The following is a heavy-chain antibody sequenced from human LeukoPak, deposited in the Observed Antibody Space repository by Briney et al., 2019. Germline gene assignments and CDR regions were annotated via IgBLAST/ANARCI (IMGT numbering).Heavy chain of an antibody. CDR1: GGTFSSYA. CDR2: IIPIFGTA. V-gene: IGHV1-69*05. D-gene: IGHD3-9*01. Sequence: SVTVSCKASGGTFSSYAISWVRQAPGQGLEWMGGIIPIFGTANYAQKFQGRVTMTTDTSTSTAYMELRSLRSDDTAVYYCARAPYDILTGYYRGGWFDPWGQGTLVTVSS. CDR3: ARAPYDILTGYYRGGWFDP. J-gene: IGHJ5*02.